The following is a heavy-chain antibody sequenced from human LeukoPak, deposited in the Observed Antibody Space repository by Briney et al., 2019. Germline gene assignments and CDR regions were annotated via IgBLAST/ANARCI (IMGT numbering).Heavy chain of an antibody. J-gene: IGHJ4*02. D-gene: IGHD4-23*01. CDR2: FDPEHGEM. CDR3: STDFGLYGGNAENFDY. CDR1: GYNVTEFF. Sequence: ASVKVSCKVSGYNVTEFFMHRVRQAPGKGLEWMGGFDPEHGEMICAQKFQGRVTMADDTSTDTAYKELSSLRSDDTAVYYCSTDFGLYGGNAENFDYWGQGALVTVSS. V-gene: IGHV1-24*01.